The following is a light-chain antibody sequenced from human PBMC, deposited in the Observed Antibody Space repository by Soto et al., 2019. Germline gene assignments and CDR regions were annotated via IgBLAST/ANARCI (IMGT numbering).Light chain of an antibody. Sequence: EIVLTQSPATLSVAPGERVTFSCRASQGVSRKLAWYQHKPGQAPRLLTSGASTGATGIPARFSGSGSGTEFTLTISSLQSEDCAIYYCQQYHTWPITFGGGTKVDIK. V-gene: IGKV3-15*01. CDR2: GAS. CDR3: QQYHTWPIT. J-gene: IGKJ4*01. CDR1: QGVSRK.